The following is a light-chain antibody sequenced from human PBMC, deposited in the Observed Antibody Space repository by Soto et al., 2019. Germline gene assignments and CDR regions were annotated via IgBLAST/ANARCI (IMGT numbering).Light chain of an antibody. CDR3: QQLTDWPPQWT. J-gene: IGKJ1*01. Sequence: EMVLTQSPGTLSLSPGERATLSCRASQSVSSSYLVWYQQKPGQAPRLLIYGASSRATGIPDRFSGSGSGTEFTLTISSLQSEDFAVYYCQQLTDWPPQWTFGQGTKV. V-gene: IGKV3D-20*02. CDR2: GAS. CDR1: QSVSSSY.